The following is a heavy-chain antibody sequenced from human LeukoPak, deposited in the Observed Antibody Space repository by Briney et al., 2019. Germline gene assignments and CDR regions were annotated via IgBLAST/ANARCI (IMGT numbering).Heavy chain of an antibody. CDR2: INPNSGGT. CDR1: GYTFTGYY. J-gene: IGHJ5*02. CDR3: AREGDYYDSSGYWRWFDP. Sequence: ASVKVSCKASGYTFTGYYMHWVRQAPGQGLEWRGGINPNSGGTNYAQKFQGRVTMTRDTSISTAYMELSRLRSDDTAVYYCAREGDYYDSSGYWRWFDPWGQGTLVTVSS. V-gene: IGHV1-2*02. D-gene: IGHD3-22*01.